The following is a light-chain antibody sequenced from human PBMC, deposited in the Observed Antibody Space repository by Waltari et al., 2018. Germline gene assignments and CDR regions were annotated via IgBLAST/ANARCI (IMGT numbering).Light chain of an antibody. CDR1: SSDVGGYNF. J-gene: IGLJ3*02. Sequence: QSALTQPSSVSGSPGQSITIPCPGTSSDVGGYNFFSWYQQHPGKAPKLMIYDVSERPSGVSNRFSGSKSGNTASLTISGLQAEDEADYYCTAYTISSTWVFGGGTKLTVL. CDR2: DVS. CDR3: TAYTISSTWV. V-gene: IGLV2-14*01.